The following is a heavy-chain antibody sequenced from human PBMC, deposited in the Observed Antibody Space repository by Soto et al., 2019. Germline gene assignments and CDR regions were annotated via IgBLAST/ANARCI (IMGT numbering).Heavy chain of an antibody. Sequence: QVQLVQSGAEVKKPGSSVKVSCKASGGTFSSYAINWVRQAPGQGLEWMGGIIPIFGTADYAQKFQGRVPITADEPTXXAYMELSSLRSEDTAVYYCARAVAGGVYYYYGMDVWGQGTTVTVSS. D-gene: IGHD6-19*01. J-gene: IGHJ6*02. CDR2: IIPIFGTA. V-gene: IGHV1-69*12. CDR3: ARAVAGGVYYYYGMDV. CDR1: GGTFSSYA.